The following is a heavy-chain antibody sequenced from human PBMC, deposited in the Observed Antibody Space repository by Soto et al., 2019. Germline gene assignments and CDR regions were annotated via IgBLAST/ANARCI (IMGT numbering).Heavy chain of an antibody. V-gene: IGHV4-39*01. CDR2: IYSTGST. Sequence: QLQLRESGPGLVKPSETLSLACTVSSGSITSDGYNWDWIRQPPGKGLQWIGTIYSTGSTDYNPTLTRRFLISSDTPSNPFSLNLSSVSAAETAVYYCAGFSGNAFDVWGHGTSVIVSP. J-gene: IGHJ3*01. CDR3: AGFSGNAFDV. CDR1: SGSITSDGYN.